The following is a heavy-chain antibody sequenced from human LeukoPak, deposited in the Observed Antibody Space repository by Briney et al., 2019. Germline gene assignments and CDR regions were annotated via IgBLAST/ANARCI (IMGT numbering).Heavy chain of an antibody. CDR2: INPTDSET. CDR3: ARELDYGDY. V-gene: IGHV5-51*01. D-gene: IGHD1-7*01. CDR1: GYSFTSYW. J-gene: IGHJ4*02. Sequence: GESLKISCKASGYSFTSYWIGWVRQMPGKVLEYMGMINPTDSETRYSPSFLGQVTISADKSISTAYLQWSSLEASDTAMYYCARELDYGDYWGQGTLVTVSS.